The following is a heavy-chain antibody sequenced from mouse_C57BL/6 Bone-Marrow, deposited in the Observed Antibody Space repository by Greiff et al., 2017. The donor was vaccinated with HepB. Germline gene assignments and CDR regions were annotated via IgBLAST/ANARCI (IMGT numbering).Heavy chain of an antibody. CDR1: GFNIKDDY. CDR3: TTFLLQYYFDY. CDR2: IDPENGDT. V-gene: IGHV14-4*01. D-gene: IGHD2-12*01. Sequence: EVQGVESGAELVRPGASVKLSCTASGFNIKDDYMHWVKQRPEQGLEWIGWIDPENGDTEYASKFQGKATITADTSSNTAYLQLSSLTSEDTAVYYCTTFLLQYYFDYWGQGTTLTVSS. J-gene: IGHJ2*01.